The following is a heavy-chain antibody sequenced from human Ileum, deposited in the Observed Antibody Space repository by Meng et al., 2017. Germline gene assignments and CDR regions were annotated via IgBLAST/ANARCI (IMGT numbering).Heavy chain of an antibody. CDR2: LYTSDIT. CDR1: GFNVNTYY. V-gene: IGHV3-53*01. Sequence: GGSLRLSCQVSGFNVNTYYMDWVRQAPGKGLEWVSVLYTSDITYYTDSVKGRFTISRDISKNTLYLQMNNLRAEDTAVYYCARENMYFGSGQNDAFDIWGRGKLVTVSS. D-gene: IGHD3-10*01. J-gene: IGHJ3*02. CDR3: ARENMYFGSGQNDAFDI.